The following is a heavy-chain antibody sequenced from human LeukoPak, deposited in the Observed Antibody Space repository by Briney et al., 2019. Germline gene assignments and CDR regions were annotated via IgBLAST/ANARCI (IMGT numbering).Heavy chain of an antibody. CDR2: IYYSGST. J-gene: IGHJ4*02. CDR3: ASARWDY. CDR1: GGSISSDSYY. D-gene: IGHD5-24*01. V-gene: IGHV4-61*05. Sequence: SETLSLTCSVSGGSISSDSYYWGWIRQPPGKGLEWIGYIYYSGSTNYNPSLKSRVTISVDRSRNQFSLNLNSVTAADTAVYYCASARWDYWGQGTLVTVSS.